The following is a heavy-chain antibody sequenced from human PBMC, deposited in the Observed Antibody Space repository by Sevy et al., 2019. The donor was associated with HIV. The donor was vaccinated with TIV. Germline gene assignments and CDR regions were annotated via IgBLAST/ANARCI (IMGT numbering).Heavy chain of an antibody. CDR3: ATITMVRGVRD. V-gene: IGHV4-59*01. D-gene: IGHD3-10*01. J-gene: IGHJ4*02. CDR1: GGSISSYY. CDR2: IYYSGST. Sequence: SETLSLTCTVSGGSISSYYWSWIRQPPGKGLEWIGYIYYSGSTNHNPSLKSRVTISVDPSKNQFSLKLSSVTAADTAVYYCATITMVRGVRDWGQATLVTVSS.